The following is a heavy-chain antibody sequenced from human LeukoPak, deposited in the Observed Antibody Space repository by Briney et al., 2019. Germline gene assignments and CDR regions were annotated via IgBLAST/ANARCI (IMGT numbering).Heavy chain of an antibody. Sequence: PGGSLRLSCAASGFTFSSYSMNWVRQAPGKGLEWVSAISGSGGSTYYADSVKGRFTISRDNSKNTLYLQMNSLRAEDTAVYYCARAGNYRFDYWGQGTLVTVSS. CDR3: ARAGNYRFDY. J-gene: IGHJ4*02. CDR1: GFTFSSYS. D-gene: IGHD1-7*01. CDR2: ISGSGGST. V-gene: IGHV3-23*01.